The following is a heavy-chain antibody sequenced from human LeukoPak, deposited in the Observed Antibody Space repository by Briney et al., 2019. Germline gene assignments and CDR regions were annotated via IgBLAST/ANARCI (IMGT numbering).Heavy chain of an antibody. J-gene: IGHJ4*02. CDR2: MNPNSGVT. V-gene: IGHV1-2*02. CDR3: ARDQGDGYNDGKLDY. D-gene: IGHD5-24*01. Sequence: RASVKVSCKASGYIFTDYYMHWVRQAPGQGLEWMGWMNPNSGVTSYAQKFQVRVTMTGDTSISTAYMELSRLRSDDTAVYYCARDQGDGYNDGKLDYWGQGTLVTVSS. CDR1: GYIFTDYY.